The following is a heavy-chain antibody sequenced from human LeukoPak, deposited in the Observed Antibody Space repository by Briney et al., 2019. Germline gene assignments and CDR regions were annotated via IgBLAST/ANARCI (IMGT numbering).Heavy chain of an antibody. J-gene: IGHJ5*02. Sequence: GRSLRLSCAASGFTFSSYGMHWVRQAPGKGLEWVAVIWYDGSNKYYADSVKGRFTISRDNSKNTLYLQMNSLRAEDTAVYYCARERKSGNFWFDPWGQGTLVTVSS. D-gene: IGHD1-26*01. CDR2: IWYDGSNK. V-gene: IGHV3-33*01. CDR1: GFTFSSYG. CDR3: ARERKSGNFWFDP.